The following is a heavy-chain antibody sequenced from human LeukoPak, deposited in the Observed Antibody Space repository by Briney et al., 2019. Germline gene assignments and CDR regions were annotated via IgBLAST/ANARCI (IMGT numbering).Heavy chain of an antibody. CDR3: ARVMEGSVTSSGITGTDTLDI. CDR2: IYYSGST. Sequence: PSETLSLTCTVSGGPISSHYWSWIRQPPGKGLEWIGYIYYSGSTNYNPSLKSRVTISVDTSKNQFSLKLSSVTAADTAVYYCARVMEGSVTSSGITGTDTLDIWGQGTMVTVYS. CDR1: GGPISSHY. D-gene: IGHD1-20*01. V-gene: IGHV4-59*11. J-gene: IGHJ3*02.